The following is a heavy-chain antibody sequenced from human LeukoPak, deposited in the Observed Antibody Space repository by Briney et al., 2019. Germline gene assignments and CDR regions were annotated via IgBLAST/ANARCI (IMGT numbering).Heavy chain of an antibody. V-gene: IGHV4-39*07. CDR1: GGSISSSSYY. Sequence: PSETLSLTCTVSGGSISSSSYYWGWIRQPPGKGLEWIGSIYYSGSTYYNPSLKSRVTISVDTSKNQISLKMSSVTAADTAVYYCARGDFPGRLNYWGQGTLVSVSS. CDR2: IYYSGST. J-gene: IGHJ4*02. D-gene: IGHD3-3*01. CDR3: ARGDFPGRLNY.